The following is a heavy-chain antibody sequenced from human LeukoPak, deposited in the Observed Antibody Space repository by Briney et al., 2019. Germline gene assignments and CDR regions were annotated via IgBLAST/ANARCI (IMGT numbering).Heavy chain of an antibody. V-gene: IGHV3-21*01. CDR2: ISSSSSYI. J-gene: IGHJ4*02. CDR1: GFTFSSYS. CDR3: ARDRYGSGSYYNSFDY. D-gene: IGHD3-10*01. Sequence: GGSLRLSCAASGFTFSSYSMNWVRQAPGQGLEWVSSISSSSSYIYYADSVKGRFTISRDNAKNSLYLQMNSLRAEDTAVYYCARDRYGSGSYYNSFDYWGQGTLVTVSS.